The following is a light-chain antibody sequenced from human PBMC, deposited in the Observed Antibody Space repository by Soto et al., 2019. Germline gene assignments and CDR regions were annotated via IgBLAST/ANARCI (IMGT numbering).Light chain of an antibody. CDR1: QSISHW. Sequence: DIQMTQSPSTLSASVGDRVTITCRASQSISHWLAWYQQKPGKAPTVLIYQASTLESGVPSRFSGSGSGTEFTLTISSLQPDDFAIYYCQQYSRYSITFGGGTKVEMK. V-gene: IGKV1-5*03. CDR2: QAS. J-gene: IGKJ4*01. CDR3: QQYSRYSIT.